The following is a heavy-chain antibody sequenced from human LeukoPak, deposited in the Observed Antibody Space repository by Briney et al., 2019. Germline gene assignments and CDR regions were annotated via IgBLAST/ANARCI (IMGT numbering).Heavy chain of an antibody. CDR3: ARRAARGAFDI. V-gene: IGHV1-2*02. CDR1: GYTFTGYY. D-gene: IGHD3-10*01. Sequence: ASVKVSCKASGYTFTGYYMHWVGQAPGQGLEWMGWNNPNSGGTNYAQKFQGRVTMTRDTSISTAYMELSRLRSDDTAVYYCARRAARGAFDIWGQGTMVTVSS. J-gene: IGHJ3*02. CDR2: NNPNSGGT.